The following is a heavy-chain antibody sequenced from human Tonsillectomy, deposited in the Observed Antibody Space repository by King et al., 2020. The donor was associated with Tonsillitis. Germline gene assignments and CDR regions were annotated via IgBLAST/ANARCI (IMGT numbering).Heavy chain of an antibody. Sequence: VQLVESGGGLVQPGGSLRLSCAASGFTFSSYSMNWVRQAPGKGLEWVSYISSSSTTIYYADSVKGRFTISRDNAKNSLYLQMNSLRAEDTAVYYCARGSGAATGNPVAGYWGQGTLVTVSS. CDR1: GFTFSSYS. D-gene: IGHD6-13*01. CDR2: ISSSSTTI. J-gene: IGHJ4*02. V-gene: IGHV3-48*04. CDR3: ARGSGAATGNPVAGY.